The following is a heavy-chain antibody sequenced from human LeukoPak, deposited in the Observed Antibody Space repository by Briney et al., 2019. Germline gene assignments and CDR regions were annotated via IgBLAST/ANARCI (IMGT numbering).Heavy chain of an antibody. D-gene: IGHD1-26*01. CDR2: INPNSGDT. J-gene: IGHJ4*02. CDR1: GYTFTGHY. Sequence: ASVKVSCKASGYTFTGHYLNWLRQAPGRGLEWMGRINPNSGDTKYAGKFLGRVIMTRDTSTSTAYLELNGLRSDDTASYYCARDMWELPSDYYYDFWGQGTLVTVSS. V-gene: IGHV1-2*06. CDR3: ARDMWELPSDYYYDF.